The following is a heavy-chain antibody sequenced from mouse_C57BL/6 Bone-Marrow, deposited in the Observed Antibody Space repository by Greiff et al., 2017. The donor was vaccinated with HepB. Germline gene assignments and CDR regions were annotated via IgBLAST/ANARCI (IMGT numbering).Heavy chain of an antibody. J-gene: IGHJ1*03. CDR3: ATPDLITANPYWYFYV. CDR2: LHPNNGST. CDR1: GYTFTSYW. V-gene: IGHV1-64*01. D-gene: IGHD1-1*01. Sequence: QVQLQQPGAELVKPGASVKLSCKASGYTFTSYWMHWVKQRPGQGLEWIGMLHPNNGSTNYNEKFKSKATLTVYKSSSTAYMQLSSLTAEDSAVYYCATPDLITANPYWYFYVWGTGTTVTVSS.